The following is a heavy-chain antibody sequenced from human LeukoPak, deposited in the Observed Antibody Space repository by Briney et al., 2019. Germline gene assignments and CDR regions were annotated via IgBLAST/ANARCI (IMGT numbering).Heavy chain of an antibody. V-gene: IGHV4-30-4*07. Sequence: SETLSLTCAVSGGSISSGGYSWSWIRQPPGKGLEWIGYIYYSGSTYYNPSLKSRVTISVDTSKNQFSLKLSSVTAADTAVYYCARGKNTYYYYMDVWGKGTTVTVSS. CDR1: GGSISSGGYS. J-gene: IGHJ6*03. CDR3: ARGKNTYYYYMDV. CDR2: IYYSGST.